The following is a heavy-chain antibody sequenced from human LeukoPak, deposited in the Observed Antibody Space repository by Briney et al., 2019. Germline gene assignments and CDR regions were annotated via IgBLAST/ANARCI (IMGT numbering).Heavy chain of an antibody. CDR1: GFTFSSYS. CDR2: ISSSSSYI. CDR3: AREQWPNWFDP. D-gene: IGHD6-19*01. V-gene: IGHV3-21*01. J-gene: IGHJ5*02. Sequence: GGSLRLSCAASGFTFSSYSMNWVRQAPGKGLEWVSSISSSSSYIYYADSVKGRFTISRDNAKNSLYLQMNSLRAEDTAVYYCAREQWPNWFDPWGQGTLATVSS.